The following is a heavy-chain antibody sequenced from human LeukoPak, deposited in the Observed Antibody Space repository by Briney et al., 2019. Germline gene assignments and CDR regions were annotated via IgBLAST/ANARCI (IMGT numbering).Heavy chain of an antibody. D-gene: IGHD3-22*01. CDR3: ARLSLVVVTPPMEAFDI. Sequence: SETLSLTCTVSGGSISSYYWSWIRQPPGKGLEWIGYIYYSGSTNYNPSLKSRVTISVDTSKNQFSLKLSSVTAADTAVYYCARLSLVVVTPPMEAFDIWGQGTMVTVSS. CDR2: IYYSGST. V-gene: IGHV4-59*01. J-gene: IGHJ3*02. CDR1: GGSISSYY.